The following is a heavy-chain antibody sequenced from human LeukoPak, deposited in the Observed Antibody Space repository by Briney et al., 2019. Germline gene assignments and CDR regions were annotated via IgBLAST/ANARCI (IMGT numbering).Heavy chain of an antibody. CDR1: GFTVSNKY. Sequence: GGSLRLSCAASGFTVSNKYMNWVRQAPGKGLEWVSIIYNDGSTYHADSVKGRFTISRDNSKNTLYLQMNSLRAEDTAVYYCASPSSGQSFDIWGQGTMVTVSS. CDR3: ASPSSGQSFDI. D-gene: IGHD3-22*01. CDR2: IYNDGST. V-gene: IGHV3-53*01. J-gene: IGHJ3*02.